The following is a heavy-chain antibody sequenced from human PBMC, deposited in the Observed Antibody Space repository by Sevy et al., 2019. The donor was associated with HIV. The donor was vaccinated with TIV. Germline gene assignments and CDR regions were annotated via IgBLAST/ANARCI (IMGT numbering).Heavy chain of an antibody. CDR1: GGSISSYY. CDR3: AGRGVAARPIDY. Sequence: SETLSLTCTVSGGSISSYYWSWIRQPPGKGLEWIGYIYYSGSTNYNPSLKSRVTISVDTSKNQFSLKLSSVTAADTAVYYCAGRGVAARPIDYWGQGTLVIVSS. CDR2: IYYSGST. D-gene: IGHD6-6*01. V-gene: IGHV4-59*01. J-gene: IGHJ4*02.